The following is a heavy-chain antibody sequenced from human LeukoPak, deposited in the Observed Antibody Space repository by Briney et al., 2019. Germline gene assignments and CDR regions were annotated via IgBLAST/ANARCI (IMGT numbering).Heavy chain of an antibody. CDR3: ARDWHYYDSSGYYYVDYFDY. J-gene: IGHJ4*02. D-gene: IGHD3-22*01. Sequence: GGSLRLSCAASGFTFSSYWMSWVRQAPGKGLEWVANIKQDGSEKYYVDSVKGRFTISRDNAKNSLYLQMNSLRAEDTAVYYCARDWHYYDSSGYYYVDYFDYWGQGTLVTVSS. CDR2: IKQDGSEK. CDR1: GFTFSSYW. V-gene: IGHV3-7*01.